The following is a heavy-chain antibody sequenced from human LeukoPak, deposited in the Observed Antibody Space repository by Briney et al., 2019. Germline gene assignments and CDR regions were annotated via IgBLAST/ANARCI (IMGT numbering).Heavy chain of an antibody. V-gene: IGHV4-38-2*02. CDR1: GYSITNGYY. CDR2: INHSGST. Sequence: SSETLSLTCTVSGYSITNGYYWGWIRQPPGKGLEWIGSINHSGSTSYNPTLKSRVPISVDTSKNQFSLKVTSVTAADTAVYHCARHDSAAAGIDFWGQGTPVTVSP. D-gene: IGHD6-13*01. J-gene: IGHJ4*02. CDR3: ARHDSAAAGIDF.